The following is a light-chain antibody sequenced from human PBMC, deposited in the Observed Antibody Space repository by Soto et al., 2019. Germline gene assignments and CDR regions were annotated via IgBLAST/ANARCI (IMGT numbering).Light chain of an antibody. CDR3: MQALQTPLT. CDR1: QSLLQTNGYYY. J-gene: IGKJ4*01. CDR2: LGS. V-gene: IGKV2-28*01. Sequence: DIVMTQSPLSLPVTPGEPASISCRSSQSLLQTNGYYYLDWYLQKPGQSPQLLIYLGSNRSSGVPDRFSGSGSGTDFTLKVSRVEAEDVGVYYCMQALQTPLTFGGGTKVEIK.